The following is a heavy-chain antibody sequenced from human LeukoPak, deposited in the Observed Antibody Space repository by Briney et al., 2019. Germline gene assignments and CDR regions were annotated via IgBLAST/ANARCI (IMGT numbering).Heavy chain of an antibody. V-gene: IGHV4-38-2*02. CDR1: GYSISSGYY. CDR2: IYHSGST. J-gene: IGHJ4*02. D-gene: IGHD3-3*01. CDR3: ARSWGYDFWSGNLLDY. Sequence: PSETLSLTCTVSGYSISSGYYWGWIRQPPGKGLEWIGSIYHSGSTYYNPSLKSRVTISVDTSKNQFSLNLSSVTAADTAVYYCARSWGYDFWSGNLLDYWSQGTLVTVSS.